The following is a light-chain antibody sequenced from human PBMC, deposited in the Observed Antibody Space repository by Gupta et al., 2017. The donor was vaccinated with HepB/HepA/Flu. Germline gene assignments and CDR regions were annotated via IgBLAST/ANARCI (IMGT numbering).Light chain of an antibody. CDR1: NLEDTY. Sequence: SSALPQPPPVPVSPAKTVTITCSRDNLEDTYVSWYQQRSGQPPVLCIYQDSKRPSGIPERVSGSNSGNTATMTSSGTQALDESYYFCQEWDNSAVIFGGGTKLTVL. J-gene: IGLJ2*01. CDR2: QDS. CDR3: QEWDNSAVI. V-gene: IGLV3-1*01.